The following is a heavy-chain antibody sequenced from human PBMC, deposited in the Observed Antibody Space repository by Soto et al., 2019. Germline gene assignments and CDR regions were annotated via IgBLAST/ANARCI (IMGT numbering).Heavy chain of an antibody. CDR2: IYYSGST. CDR1: GGSISSYY. Sequence: PSETLSLTCTVSGGSISSYYWSWIRQPPGKGLEWIGYIYYSGSTNYNPSLKSRVTISVDTSKNQFSLKLSSVTAADTAVYYCASLAPDYYYMDVWGKGTTVTVSS. CDR3: ASLAPDYYYMDV. J-gene: IGHJ6*03. V-gene: IGHV4-59*08.